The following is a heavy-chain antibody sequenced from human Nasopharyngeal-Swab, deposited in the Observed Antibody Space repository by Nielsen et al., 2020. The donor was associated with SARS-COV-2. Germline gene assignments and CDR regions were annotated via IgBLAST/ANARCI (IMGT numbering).Heavy chain of an antibody. CDR3: ARGGAGVVASPVLGLGPFYYYRFMDV. V-gene: IGHV4-34*01. D-gene: IGHD3-22*01. Sequence: GSLRLSCAVYGGSFSGHQWSWVRQTPGKGLEWIGEVNHGGGTNYNPSLKSRVTISVATSKNQFSLKLTSVTAADTAVYYCARGGAGVVASPVLGLGPFYYYRFMDVWGQGTTVTVSS. CDR1: GGSFSGHQ. J-gene: IGHJ6*02. CDR2: VNHGGGT.